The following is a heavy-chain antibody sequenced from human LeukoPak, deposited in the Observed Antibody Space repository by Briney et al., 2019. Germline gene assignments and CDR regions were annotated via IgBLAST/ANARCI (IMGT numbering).Heavy chain of an antibody. CDR3: ARDLAYCSGGSCYQNYFDY. J-gene: IGHJ4*02. D-gene: IGHD2-15*01. CDR2: IYHSGST. V-gene: IGHV4-38-2*02. Sequence: SETLPLTCAVSGYSISSGYYWGWIRQPPGKGLEWIGSIYHSGSTYYNPSLKSRVTISVDTSKNQFSLKLSSVTAADTAVYYCARDLAYCSGGSCYQNYFDYWGQGTLVTVSS. CDR1: GYSISSGYY.